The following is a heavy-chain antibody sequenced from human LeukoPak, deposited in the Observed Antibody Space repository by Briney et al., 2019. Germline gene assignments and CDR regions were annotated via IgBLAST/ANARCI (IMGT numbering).Heavy chain of an antibody. V-gene: IGHV1-69*05. Sequence: SVKVSCKASRGTFSSYAISWVRQAPGQGLEWMGRIIPIFGTANYAQKFQGRVTITTDESTSTAYMELSSLRSEDTAVYYCARDLEGLRNNDILTLWGQGTLVTVPS. D-gene: IGHD3-9*01. CDR1: RGTFSSYA. CDR3: ARDLEGLRNNDILTL. J-gene: IGHJ4*02. CDR2: IIPIFGTA.